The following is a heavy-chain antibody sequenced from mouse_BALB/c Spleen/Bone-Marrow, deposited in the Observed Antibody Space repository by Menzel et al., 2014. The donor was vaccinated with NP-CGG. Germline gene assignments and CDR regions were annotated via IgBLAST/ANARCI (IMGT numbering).Heavy chain of an antibody. Sequence: VHVKQSGAELVKPGASVKLSCTASGFNIKDTYMHWVKQRPEQGLEWIGRIDPANGNTKYDPKIQGKATITADTSSNTAYLQLSSLTSEDTAVYYGSSYAMDYWGQGTSVTVSS. V-gene: IGHV14-3*02. CDR1: GFNIKDTY. CDR2: IDPANGNT. CDR3: SSYAMDY. J-gene: IGHJ4*01.